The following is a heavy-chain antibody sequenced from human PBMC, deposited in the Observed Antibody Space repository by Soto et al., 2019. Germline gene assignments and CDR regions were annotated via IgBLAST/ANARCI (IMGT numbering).Heavy chain of an antibody. D-gene: IGHD1-26*01. CDR1: GFTFSSYA. J-gene: IGHJ4*02. CDR3: AKDFESGNLIGYFDY. V-gene: IGHV3-23*01. CDR2: ISGSGGST. Sequence: GGSLRLSCAASGFTFSSYAMSWVRQAPGKGLEWVSAISGSGGSTYYADSVKGRFTISRDNSKNTLYLQMNSLRAEDTAVYYCAKDFESGNLIGYFDYWGQGTLVTVSS.